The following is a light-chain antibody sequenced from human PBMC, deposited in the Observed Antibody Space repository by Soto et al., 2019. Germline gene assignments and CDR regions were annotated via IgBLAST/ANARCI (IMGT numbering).Light chain of an antibody. CDR3: QQAYSAPIT. V-gene: IGKV1-39*01. CDR2: AAS. Sequence: DIQMTQSPSSLSASVGDRVTITCQASHSISTYLNWYHQKPGKAPDLLIYAASSLQSGVPSRFSGSGSGTDFTLTISSLQPEDFASYYCQQAYSAPITFGQRTRLEIK. CDR1: HSISTY. J-gene: IGKJ5*01.